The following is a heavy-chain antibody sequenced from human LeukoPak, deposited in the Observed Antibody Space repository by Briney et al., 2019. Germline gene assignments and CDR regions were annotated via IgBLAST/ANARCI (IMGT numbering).Heavy chain of an antibody. CDR1: GFTFRNYL. V-gene: IGHV3-48*01. CDR2: ISSTGGTI. D-gene: IGHD2-2*01. J-gene: IGHJ1*01. Sequence: GGSLRLSCVASGFTFRNYLMNWVRQAPGKGLEWVSFISSTGGTIYYADSVKGRFTVSRDNAKNSLFLQMNSLRAEDTAVYYCASGRYCSSTSCYPSGYFQHWGQGTLVTVSS. CDR3: ASGRYCSSTSCYPSGYFQH.